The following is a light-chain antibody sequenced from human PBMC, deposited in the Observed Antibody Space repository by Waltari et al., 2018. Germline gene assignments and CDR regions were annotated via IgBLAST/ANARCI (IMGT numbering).Light chain of an antibody. V-gene: IGKV3-11*01. CDR1: QSISKY. CDR3: QNHERLPAT. CDR2: AAS. Sequence: TLSLSPGERATLSCRASQSISKYLVWYQQRPGHAPRLLIYAASTRATGIPDRFSGSGFGTDFTLTISRLEPEDFAMYYCQNHERLPATFGQGTKVEIK. J-gene: IGKJ1*01.